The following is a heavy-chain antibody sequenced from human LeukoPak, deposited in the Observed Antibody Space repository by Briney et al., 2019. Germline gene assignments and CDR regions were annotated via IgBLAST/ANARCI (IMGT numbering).Heavy chain of an antibody. CDR1: GGSFSGYY. CDR3: ARGGIVAAADY. V-gene: IGHV4-34*01. D-gene: IGHD6-13*01. CDR2: ISHSGTT. J-gene: IGHJ4*02. Sequence: SGTLSLTCAVYGGSFSGYYWSWIRQPPGKGLEWIGEISHSGTTHYTPSLKTRVTISLDTFKNQFSLKLTSVTAADTAVYYCARGGIVAAADYWGQGTLVTVSS.